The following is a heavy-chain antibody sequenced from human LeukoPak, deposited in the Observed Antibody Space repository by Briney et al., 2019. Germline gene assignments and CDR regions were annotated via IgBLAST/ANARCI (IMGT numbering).Heavy chain of an antibody. CDR2: ISAYNGNT. CDR3: ARDIFVVVPAATSYYYYYGMDV. D-gene: IGHD2-2*01. Sequence: ASVKVSCKASGYTFTSYGISWVRQAPGQGLEWMGWISAYNGNTNYAQKLQGRVTMTTDTSTSIAYMELRSLRSDDTAVYYCARDIFVVVPAATSYYYYYGMDVWGQGTTVTVSS. V-gene: IGHV1-18*01. J-gene: IGHJ6*02. CDR1: GYTFTSYG.